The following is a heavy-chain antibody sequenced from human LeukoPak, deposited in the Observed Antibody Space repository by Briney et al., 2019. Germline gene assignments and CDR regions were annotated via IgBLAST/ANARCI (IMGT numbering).Heavy chain of an antibody. Sequence: PGGSLRLSCTASGFTFSCCDMQWVRQAPGEGLEWVALIRSEGSNEYYADSVKGRFTISRDNSKNTLYLQINSLRPEDTAVYYCAKVYFGEFDPWGQGTLVTVSS. CDR3: AKVYFGEFDP. V-gene: IGHV3-30*02. D-gene: IGHD3-10*01. CDR2: IRSEGSNE. CDR1: GFTFSCCD. J-gene: IGHJ5*02.